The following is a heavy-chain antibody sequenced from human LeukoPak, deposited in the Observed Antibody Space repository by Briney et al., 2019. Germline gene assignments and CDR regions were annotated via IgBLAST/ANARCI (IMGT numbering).Heavy chain of an antibody. Sequence: GASVTVSCKASGYTFTRNALHWVRQAPGQRLEWMGWINAGNGNTQYSQEFQGRVTFSRDTSASTAYMELSSLRSEDMAVYYCARSLGVGSTLDYWGQGTLVTVSS. CDR2: INAGNGNT. CDR3: ARSLGVGSTLDY. CDR1: GYTFTRNA. D-gene: IGHD1-26*01. J-gene: IGHJ4*02. V-gene: IGHV1-3*03.